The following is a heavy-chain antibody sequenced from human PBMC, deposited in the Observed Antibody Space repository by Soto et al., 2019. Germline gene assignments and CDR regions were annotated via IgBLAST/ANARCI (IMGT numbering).Heavy chain of an antibody. CDR2: IYWDDDK. CDR3: AHAGDYDMMTFDH. J-gene: IGHJ4*02. D-gene: IGHD4-17*01. CDR1: GFSLSTYHMG. V-gene: IGHV2-5*02. Sequence: QITLKESGPTLVRPAQTLTLTCDFSGFSLSTYHMGVAWIRQPPGKALEWLALIYWDDDKRYSPSLKDRLAISKDTSSNQVVLTITNIEPGDSATYFCAHAGDYDMMTFDHWGPGTLVTVSS.